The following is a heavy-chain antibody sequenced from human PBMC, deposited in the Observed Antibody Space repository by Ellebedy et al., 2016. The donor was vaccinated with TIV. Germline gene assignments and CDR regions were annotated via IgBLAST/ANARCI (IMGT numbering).Heavy chain of an antibody. CDR1: GYTFTSFG. CDR2: ISAYNGDI. Sequence: ASVKVSCXASGYTFTSFGLSWVRQAPGQGLEWMRWISAYNGDINYAQNFQGRVAMTTDTATSTVYVDLRSLRSDDTAVYYCARVSVGVVIGYHYFYMDIWGKGTTVTVSS. D-gene: IGHD6-6*01. J-gene: IGHJ6*03. CDR3: ARVSVGVVIGYHYFYMDI. V-gene: IGHV1-18*01.